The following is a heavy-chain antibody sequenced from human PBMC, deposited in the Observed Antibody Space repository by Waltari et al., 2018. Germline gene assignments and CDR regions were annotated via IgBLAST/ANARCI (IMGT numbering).Heavy chain of an antibody. J-gene: IGHJ4*02. V-gene: IGHV1-69*10. Sequence: GGTFSSYAISWVRQAPGQGLEWMGGIIPILGIANYAQKFQGRVTITADESTSTAYMELSSLRSEDTAVYYCAREGGSGSSPDYWGQGTLVTVSS. CDR2: IIPILGIA. CDR3: AREGGSGSSPDY. D-gene: IGHD1-26*01. CDR1: GGTFSSYA.